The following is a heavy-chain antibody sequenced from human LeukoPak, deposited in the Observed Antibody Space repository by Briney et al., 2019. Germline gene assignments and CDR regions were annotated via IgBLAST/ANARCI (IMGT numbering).Heavy chain of an antibody. CDR2: IYYSGST. D-gene: IGHD2-8*01. CDR1: GGSISSYY. J-gene: IGHJ4*02. Sequence: PSETLSLTCTVSGGSISSYYWSWIRQPPGKGLEWIGYIYYSGSTNYNPSPKSRVTISVDTSKNQFSLKLSSVTAADTAVYYCARRNGLRGVVDYWGQGTLVTVSS. CDR3: ARRNGLRGVVDY. V-gene: IGHV4-59*08.